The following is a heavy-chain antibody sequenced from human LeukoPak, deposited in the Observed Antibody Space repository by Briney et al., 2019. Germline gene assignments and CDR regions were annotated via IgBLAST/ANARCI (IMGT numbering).Heavy chain of an antibody. CDR2: ISSSSSYI. Sequence: GGSLRLSCAASGFTFSSYSMNWVRQAPGKGLEWVSSISSSSSYIYYADSVKGRFTISRDNAKNSLYLQMNSLRAEDTAVYYCARDKYYYDSSGLKDYYMDVWGKGTTVTVSS. CDR1: GFTFSSYS. J-gene: IGHJ6*03. V-gene: IGHV3-21*01. CDR3: ARDKYYYDSSGLKDYYMDV. D-gene: IGHD3-22*01.